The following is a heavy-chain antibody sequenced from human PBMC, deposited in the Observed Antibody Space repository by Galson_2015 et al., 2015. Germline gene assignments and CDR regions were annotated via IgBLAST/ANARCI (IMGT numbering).Heavy chain of an antibody. V-gene: IGHV3-48*02. CDR2: NSSSSSTI. D-gene: IGHD2/OR15-2a*01. CDR1: GFTFSSYS. Sequence: SLRLSCAASGFTFSSYSMNWVRQAPGKGLEWVSYNSSSSSTIYYADSVKGRFTISRDNAKNSLYLQMNSLRDEDTAVYYCARGAPWVISGNAFDIWGQGTMVTVSS. J-gene: IGHJ3*02. CDR3: ARGAPWVISGNAFDI.